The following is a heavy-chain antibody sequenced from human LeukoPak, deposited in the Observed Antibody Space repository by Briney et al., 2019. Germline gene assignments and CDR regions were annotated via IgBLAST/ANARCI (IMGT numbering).Heavy chain of an antibody. J-gene: IGHJ4*02. D-gene: IGHD3-22*01. CDR1: GFTVSSNF. CDR2: IKQDGSEK. Sequence: GGSLRLSCAASGFTVSSNFMSWVRQAPGKGLEWVANIKQDGSEKYYVESVKGRFTISRDNAKKTLYLQMNSLSAEDTAVYYCATDAFSFGSSGYGTINYWGQGALVTVSS. CDR3: ATDAFSFGSSGYGTINY. V-gene: IGHV3-7*01.